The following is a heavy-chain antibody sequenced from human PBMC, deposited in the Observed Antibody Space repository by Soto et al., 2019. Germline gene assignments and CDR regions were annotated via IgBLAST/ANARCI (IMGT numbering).Heavy chain of an antibody. CDR1: DGSISSYY. CDR3: ARYNDYGDEKVFDY. CDR2: IYYSGST. J-gene: IGHJ4*02. Sequence: PSEPLSLTCTVADGSISSYYWSWIRQPPGKGLEWIGYIYYSGSTNYNPSLKSRVTISVDTSKNQFSLKLSSVTAADTAVYYCARYNDYGDEKVFDYWGQGTLVTLSS. D-gene: IGHD4-17*01. V-gene: IGHV4-59*08.